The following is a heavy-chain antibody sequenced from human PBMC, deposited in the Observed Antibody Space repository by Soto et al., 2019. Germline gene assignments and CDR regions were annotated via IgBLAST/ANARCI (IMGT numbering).Heavy chain of an antibody. D-gene: IGHD2-15*01. Sequence: SETLSLTCTVSGGSIYRSGYYWGWIRQPPWRGLEWIGNVDYNGVTYSNPSLKSRVTISRDTSKNQFSLKLTSVTAADTALYYCGKVLVGATGHTDSDSWGPGXLVTVYS. CDR1: GGSIYRSGYY. CDR2: VDYNGVT. J-gene: IGHJ4*02. V-gene: IGHV4-39*01. CDR3: GKVLVGATGHTDSDS.